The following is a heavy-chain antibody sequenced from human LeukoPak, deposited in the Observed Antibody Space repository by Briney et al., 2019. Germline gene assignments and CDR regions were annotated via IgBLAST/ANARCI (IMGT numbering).Heavy chain of an antibody. Sequence: PGGSLRLSCAASGFTFSSCGMNWVRQAPGKGLEWISYISSSGSTIYYADSVKGRFTISRDNARNSLYLQMNSLRAEDTAVYYCARERAIASLRPYYFDYWGQGTLVTVSS. CDR1: GFTFSSCG. D-gene: IGHD6-6*01. CDR3: ARERAIASLRPYYFDY. V-gene: IGHV3-48*04. CDR2: ISSSGSTI. J-gene: IGHJ4*02.